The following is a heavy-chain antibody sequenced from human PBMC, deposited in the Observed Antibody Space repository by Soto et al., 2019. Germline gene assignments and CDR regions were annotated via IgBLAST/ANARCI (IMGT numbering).Heavy chain of an antibody. CDR3: VREMPVPIRGGYYYYSVLDA. D-gene: IGHD2-2*01. Sequence: GGSLRLSCAASGFTFSNHGVHWVRQVPGKGLMWVSRLKSDGRDTIYADSMKGRFTVSRDSAKNTLYLQMNSLRVEDTAVYYCVREMPVPIRGGYYYYSVLDAWGQGTTVTVSS. V-gene: IGHV3-74*01. J-gene: IGHJ6*02. CDR1: GFTFSNHG. CDR2: LKSDGRDT.